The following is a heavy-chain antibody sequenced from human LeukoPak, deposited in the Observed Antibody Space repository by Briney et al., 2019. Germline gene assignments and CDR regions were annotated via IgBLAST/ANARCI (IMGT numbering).Heavy chain of an antibody. CDR1: GFTFDDYT. CDR2: ISWDGGST. J-gene: IGHJ6*02. Sequence: GGSLRLSCAASGFTFDDYTMHWVRQAPGKGLEWVSLISWDGGSTYYADSVKGRFTISRDNSKNSLYLQMNSLRTEDTALYYCAKDGNYYYGMDVWGRGTTVTVSS. V-gene: IGHV3-43*01. CDR3: AKDGNYYYGMDV.